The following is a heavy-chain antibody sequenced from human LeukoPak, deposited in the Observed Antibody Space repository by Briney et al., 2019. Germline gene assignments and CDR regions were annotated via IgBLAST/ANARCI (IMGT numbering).Heavy chain of an antibody. Sequence: PGGSLRLSCAASGFTFDDYDMSWGRQAPGRGLEWVSGINWNGGSTGYADSVKGRFTISRDNAKNSLYLQMNSLRAEDTALYYCASHRRGFPDYWGQGTLVTVSS. J-gene: IGHJ4*02. V-gene: IGHV3-20*04. CDR3: ASHRRGFPDY. D-gene: IGHD3-16*02. CDR2: INWNGGST. CDR1: GFTFDDYD.